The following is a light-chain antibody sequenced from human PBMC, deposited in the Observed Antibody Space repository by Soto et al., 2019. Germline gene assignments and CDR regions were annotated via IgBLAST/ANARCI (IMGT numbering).Light chain of an antibody. CDR2: DAS. Sequence: DIQMTQSPSTLSASVGDRVTITCRASQRIGRFLAWYQHQPGKAPKLLSYDASTLESGVPSRFSGTGSGTEFTFSITSLQPEDFGTYYCQQCYMGWTFGQGTKVDFK. V-gene: IGKV1-5*01. J-gene: IGKJ1*01. CDR3: QQCYMGWT. CDR1: QRIGRF.